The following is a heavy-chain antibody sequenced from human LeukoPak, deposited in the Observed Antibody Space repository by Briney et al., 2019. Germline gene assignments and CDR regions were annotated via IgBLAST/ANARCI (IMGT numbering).Heavy chain of an antibody. CDR3: ARGGSGSYYSDAFDI. D-gene: IGHD3-10*01. V-gene: IGHV5-51*01. J-gene: IGHJ3*02. Sequence: GESLKISCKGSGYSFSTYWIAWVRQMPGKGLEWMGIIYLGDSDTRYSPSFQGQVTISADKSISTAYLQWSSLKASDTAMYYCARGGSGSYYSDAFDIWGQGTMVTVSS. CDR2: IYLGDSDT. CDR1: GYSFSTYW.